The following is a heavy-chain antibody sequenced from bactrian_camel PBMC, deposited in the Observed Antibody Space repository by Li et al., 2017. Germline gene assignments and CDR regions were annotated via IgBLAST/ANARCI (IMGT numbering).Heavy chain of an antibody. Sequence: HVQLVESGGGSVQAGGSLRLSCSASDRANRYCMGWFRQAPGKEREGVAVIYTNDGITYYADSVKGRFTLSRDNAKNTTYLQMNDLKPVDTAMYYCAARDTGLCEIKSAYNYWGQGTQVTVS. V-gene: IGHV3S6*01. CDR2: IYTNDGIT. CDR3: AARDTGLCEIKSAYNY. D-gene: IGHD5*01. CDR1: DRANRYC. J-gene: IGHJ4*01.